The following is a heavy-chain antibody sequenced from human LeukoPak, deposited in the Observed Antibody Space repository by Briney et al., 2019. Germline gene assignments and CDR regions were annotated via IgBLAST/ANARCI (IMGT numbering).Heavy chain of an antibody. CDR3: ATDPMGASYSDVHDN. CDR1: GFPLSELS. Sequence: GAPVKVSCKVSGFPLSELSMYWVRQAPGKGLEWIGGFDPADVGTFYAQKFQARVTITADTSTHTFYMLVNSLRSDDAAVYYCATDPMGASYSDVHDNWGQGTLVAVSS. D-gene: IGHD6-13*01. J-gene: IGHJ4*02. V-gene: IGHV1-24*01. CDR2: FDPADVGT.